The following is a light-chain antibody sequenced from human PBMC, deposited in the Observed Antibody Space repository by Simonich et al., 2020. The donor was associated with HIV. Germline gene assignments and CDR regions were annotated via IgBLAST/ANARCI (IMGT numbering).Light chain of an antibody. CDR3: QQYYGPPLT. Sequence: DIVMTQSPDSLAVSLGERATINCKSSQSVLYSSNTKNYLAWYQPKPGQPPKLLIYWASTRESGVPDRFSGSGSGTDFALTSSSLQAEDVAVYYCQQYYGPPLTFGGGTKVEIK. V-gene: IGKV4-1*01. CDR2: WAS. CDR1: QSVLYSSNTKNY. J-gene: IGKJ4*01.